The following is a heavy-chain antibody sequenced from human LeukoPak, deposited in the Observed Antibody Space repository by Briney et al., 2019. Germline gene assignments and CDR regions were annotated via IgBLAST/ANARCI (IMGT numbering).Heavy chain of an antibody. J-gene: IGHJ4*02. CDR3: ARGRIAVTGPHYFDY. CDR2: IKQAGSEN. D-gene: IGHD6-19*01. V-gene: IGHV3-7*03. Sequence: PGGSLRLSCAASGFIFNNYWMTWVRQAPGKGLEWVANIKQAGSENSYVDSVKGRFTISRDNAKNSLDLEMNSLGVEDTAFYYCARGRIAVTGPHYFDYWGQGTLVTVSS. CDR1: GFIFNNYW.